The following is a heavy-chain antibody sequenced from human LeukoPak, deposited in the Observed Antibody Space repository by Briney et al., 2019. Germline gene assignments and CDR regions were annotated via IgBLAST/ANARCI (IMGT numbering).Heavy chain of an antibody. CDR2: INTNTGTP. CDR1: GYTLTTNP. D-gene: IGHD2-8*02. J-gene: IGHJ6*03. Sequence: ASVKVSCKASGYTLTTNPVAWVRQAPGQGLEWMAWINTNTGTPKYAPGFTGRLVLSLDTSVSTVFLQISNLKAEATAVYFRARVVYLISVGYNSYYMDVWGNGTMVAVSS. V-gene: IGHV7-4-1*02. CDR3: ARVVYLISVGYNSYYMDV.